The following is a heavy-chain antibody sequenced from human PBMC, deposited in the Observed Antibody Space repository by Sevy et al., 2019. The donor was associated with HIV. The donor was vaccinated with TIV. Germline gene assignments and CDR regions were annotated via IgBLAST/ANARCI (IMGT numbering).Heavy chain of an antibody. J-gene: IGHJ4*02. CDR2: IYYSGSI. CDR3: ARGRIAAHYPYFDY. D-gene: IGHD6-6*01. CDR1: GGSISSYY. Sequence: SETLSLTCTVSGGSISSYYWSWIRQPPGKGLEWIGYIYYSGSINYNPSLKSRVTISVDTSKNQFSLKLSSVTAADTAVYYCARGRIAAHYPYFDYWGQGTLVTVSS. V-gene: IGHV4-59*13.